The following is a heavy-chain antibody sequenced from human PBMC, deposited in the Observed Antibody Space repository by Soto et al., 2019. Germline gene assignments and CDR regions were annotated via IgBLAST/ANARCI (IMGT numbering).Heavy chain of an antibody. Sequence: GGSLRLSCAASGFTFSSYGMHWVRQAPGKGLEWVAVIWYDGSNVYYADSVKGRFTISRDNSRNILYLQMNSLRAEDTAVYFWARDGVGATTYHGYHDYWGLGTMVTVSS. D-gene: IGHD1-26*01. J-gene: IGHJ4*02. CDR2: IWYDGSNV. V-gene: IGHV3-33*01. CDR1: GFTFSSYG. CDR3: ARDGVGATTYHGYHDY.